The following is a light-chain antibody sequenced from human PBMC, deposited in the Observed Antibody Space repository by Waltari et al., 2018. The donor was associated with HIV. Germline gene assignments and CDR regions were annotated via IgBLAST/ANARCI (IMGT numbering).Light chain of an antibody. Sequence: QIIQSLFSLSAFVGPRATITCQASQDINNCLNWYHQKPGRAPEVLIYDAFNLKPGLPSRFSGSASGTDFTLTISDLQPEDIGTYYCQQYNNVPYTFGQGTTLQI. CDR2: DAF. CDR1: QDINNC. V-gene: IGKV1-33*01. CDR3: QQYNNVPYT. J-gene: IGKJ2*01.